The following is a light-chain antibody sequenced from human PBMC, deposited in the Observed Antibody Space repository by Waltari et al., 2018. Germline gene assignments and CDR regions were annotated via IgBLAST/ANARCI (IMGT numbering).Light chain of an antibody. CDR3: AMYMGSGVWV. CDR2: KGI. CDR1: SGSVSSTSY. Sequence: QTVVTQEPSLSVSPGGTVTLTCALSSGSVSSTSYPTWYQQTPGQPPRTLVYKGISRSSGVPGRFSGSILGNTAALTSTGAQADDESDYYCAMYMGSGVWVFGGGTKLTVL. J-gene: IGLJ3*02. V-gene: IGLV8-61*01.